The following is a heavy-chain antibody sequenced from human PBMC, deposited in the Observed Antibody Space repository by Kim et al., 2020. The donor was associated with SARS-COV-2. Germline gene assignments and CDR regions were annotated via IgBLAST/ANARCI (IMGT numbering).Heavy chain of an antibody. CDR1: GGSVSSSSYY. J-gene: IGHJ4*02. V-gene: IGHV4-39*01. Sequence: SETLSLTCSVSGGSVSSSSYYWGWIRQPPGKGLEWIGSIFYTENAYYNPSLRSRVTISVDISTNQFSLKLTSVTAADTAVYYCARHTYGADFGFWGQGTLVTVSS. D-gene: IGHD4-17*01. CDR3: ARHTYGADFGF. CDR2: IFYTENA.